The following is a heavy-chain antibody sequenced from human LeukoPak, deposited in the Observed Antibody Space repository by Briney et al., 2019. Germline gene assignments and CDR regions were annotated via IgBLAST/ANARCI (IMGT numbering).Heavy chain of an antibody. CDR2: ISYDGSNK. D-gene: IGHD3-22*01. V-gene: IGHV3-30*04. Sequence: PGGSLRLSCAASGFTFSSYAMHWVRQAPGKGLEWVAVISYDGSNKYYADSVKGRFTISRDNSKNTLYLQMNSLRAEDTAVYDCARDHFDSSGTVGYWGQGTLVTVSS. J-gene: IGHJ4*02. CDR3: ARDHFDSSGTVGY. CDR1: GFTFSSYA.